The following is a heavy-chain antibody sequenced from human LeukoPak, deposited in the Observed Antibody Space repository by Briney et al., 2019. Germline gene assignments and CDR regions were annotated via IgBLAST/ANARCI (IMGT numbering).Heavy chain of an antibody. Sequence: SETLSLTCTVPGGSISSGGYYWSWIRQHPGKGLEWIGYIYYSGSTYYNPSLKSRVTISVDTSKNQFSLKLSSVTAADTAVYYCAREEETGETGYWGQGTLVTVSS. CDR2: IYYSGST. D-gene: IGHD7-27*01. J-gene: IGHJ4*02. CDR3: AREEETGETGY. V-gene: IGHV4-31*03. CDR1: GGSISSGGYY.